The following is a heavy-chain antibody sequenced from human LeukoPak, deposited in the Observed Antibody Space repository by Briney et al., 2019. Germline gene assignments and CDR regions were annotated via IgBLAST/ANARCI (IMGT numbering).Heavy chain of an antibody. Sequence: GRSPRLSCAASGFTFSSYGMHWVRQAPGKGLEWVAVIWYDGSNKYYADSVKGRFTISRDNSKNTLYLQMNSLRAEDTAVYYCARVRGCSGGSCYYLDYWGQGTLVTVSS. D-gene: IGHD2-15*01. CDR3: ARVRGCSGGSCYYLDY. CDR2: IWYDGSNK. V-gene: IGHV3-33*01. CDR1: GFTFSSYG. J-gene: IGHJ4*02.